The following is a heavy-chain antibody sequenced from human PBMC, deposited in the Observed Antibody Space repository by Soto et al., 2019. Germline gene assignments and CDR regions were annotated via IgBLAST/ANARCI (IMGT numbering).Heavy chain of an antibody. Sequence: EVQLVESGGGLVQPGGSLRLSCAASGFTFSSYSMNWVRQAPGKGLDWVSYISSSSSTIYYAYSVKGRFTISRDNAKNSLYLQMNRLRDEDTAVYYCTREGYPFDYWGQGTLVTVSS. CDR3: TREGYPFDY. D-gene: IGHD5-12*01. CDR1: GFTFSSYS. V-gene: IGHV3-48*02. J-gene: IGHJ4*02. CDR2: ISSSSSTI.